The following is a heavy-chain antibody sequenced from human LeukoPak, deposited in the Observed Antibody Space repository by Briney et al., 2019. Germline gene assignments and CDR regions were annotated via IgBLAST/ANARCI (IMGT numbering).Heavy chain of an antibody. D-gene: IGHD5-18*01. J-gene: IGHJ4*02. CDR2: ISSSGSTI. CDR3: ARVGYSYAFS. CDR1: GGSISSSSYY. V-gene: IGHV3-11*01. Sequence: KPSETLSLTCTVSGGSISSSSYYWGWIRQPPGKGLEWVSYISSSGSTIYYADSVKGRFTISRDNAKNSLYLQMNSLRAEDTAVYYCARVGYSYAFSWGQGTLVTVSS.